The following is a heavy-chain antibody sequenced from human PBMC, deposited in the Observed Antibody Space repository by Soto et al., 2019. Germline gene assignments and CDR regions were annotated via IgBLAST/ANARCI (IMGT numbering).Heavy chain of an antibody. D-gene: IGHD6-6*01. V-gene: IGHV2-5*02. J-gene: IGHJ5*02. CDR2: IYWDDDK. CDR1: GFSLSTSGVG. CDR3: ATRRIAAPPGHRLDP. Sequence: QITLKESGPPLVKPTQTLTLTCTFSGFSLSTSGVGVGWIRQPPGKALEWLALIYWDDDKRYSPSLKSRLTTTKDTSQTQVVLTTPNLHPVDTAPYDCATRRIAAPPGHRLDPWGQGTLVTASS.